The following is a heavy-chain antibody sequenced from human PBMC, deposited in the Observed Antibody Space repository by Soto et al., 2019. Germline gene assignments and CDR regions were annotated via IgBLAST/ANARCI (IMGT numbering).Heavy chain of an antibody. CDR2: IHYSGNT. D-gene: IGHD3-10*01. J-gene: IGHJ4*02. V-gene: IGHV4-59*06. Sequence: PSGTPSLPPPFSGWAPSSYFSRGVPPPPRKGLEWIGYIHYSGNTYYNPSLESRVTISIDTSKNQFSLKLSSVTAADTAMYYCTKDSLGVRGVIMWGIIWGQGALVTVSS. CDR3: TKDSLGVRGVIMWGII. CDR1: GWAPSSYF.